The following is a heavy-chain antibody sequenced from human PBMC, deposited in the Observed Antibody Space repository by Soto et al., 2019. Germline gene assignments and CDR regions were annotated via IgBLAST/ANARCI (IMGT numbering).Heavy chain of an antibody. V-gene: IGHV3-13*01. CDR2: IGTAGDT. CDR3: ARDLRYSYGFYYYYYGMDV. Sequence: SLRLSCAASGFTFSSYDMHWVRQATGKGLEWVSAIGTAGDTYYPGSVKGRFTISRENAKNSLYLQMNSLRAEDTAVYYCARDLRYSYGFYYYYYGMDVWGQGTTVTVSS. J-gene: IGHJ6*02. D-gene: IGHD5-18*01. CDR1: GFTFSSYD.